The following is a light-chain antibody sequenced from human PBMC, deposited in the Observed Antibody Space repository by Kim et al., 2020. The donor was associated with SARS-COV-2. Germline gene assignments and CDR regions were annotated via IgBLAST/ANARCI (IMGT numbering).Light chain of an antibody. CDR3: VEVTHLPHS. J-gene: IGKJ2*03. CDR2: KVS. CDR1: QSLIYRDGNTY. V-gene: IGKV2-24*01. Sequence: QPASISCRSSQSLIYRDGNTYLNWLQQRPGQSPRLLIYKVSNRFSGVPDRFSGSGAGSYFTLKISRVEAEDVGVYYCVEVTHLPHSFGQGTKLEI.